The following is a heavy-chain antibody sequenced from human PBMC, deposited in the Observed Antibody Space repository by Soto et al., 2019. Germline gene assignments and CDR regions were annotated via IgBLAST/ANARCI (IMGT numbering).Heavy chain of an antibody. Sequence: SETLSLTCAVYGGSFSDYIWTWVRQTPGKGLQWIAQINHSGSANYNPSLKSRVTISVHTSNRQFSLELSSGTAADTDVYYCARAVPSYYYDSSGYTGLGGYFDYWGQGTLVTVSS. CDR1: GGSFSDYI. V-gene: IGHV4-34*01. J-gene: IGHJ4*02. D-gene: IGHD3-22*01. CDR3: ARAVPSYYYDSSGYTGLGGYFDY. CDR2: INHSGSA.